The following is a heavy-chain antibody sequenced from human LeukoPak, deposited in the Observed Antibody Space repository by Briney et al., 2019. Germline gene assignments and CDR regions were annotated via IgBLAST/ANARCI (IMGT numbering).Heavy chain of an antibody. CDR3: ARGGSRAARQSY. Sequence: SETLSLTCVVYGGSFSGYYWSWMRQPPGKGLEWIGEVNPSGSTNYNPSLKSRVTISVDTSKNQFSMELSSVTAADTAVYYCARGGSRAARQSYWGQGTLVTVSS. V-gene: IGHV4-34*01. D-gene: IGHD6-6*01. J-gene: IGHJ4*02. CDR2: VNPSGST. CDR1: GGSFSGYY.